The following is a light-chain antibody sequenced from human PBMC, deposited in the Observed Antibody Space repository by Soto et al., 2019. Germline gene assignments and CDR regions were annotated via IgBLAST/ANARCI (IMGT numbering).Light chain of an antibody. V-gene: IGKV3-20*01. Sequence: EIVLTQSPGTLSLSPGERATLSCRSSQSVSSNYLAWYQQKPDQAPRLVIYDVYGRATGIPDRFSGSGSGTDFTLTISRLEPEDFAVYYGQQYGSSPTFGQGTKVEIK. CDR2: DVY. J-gene: IGKJ1*01. CDR3: QQYGSSPT. CDR1: QSVSSNY.